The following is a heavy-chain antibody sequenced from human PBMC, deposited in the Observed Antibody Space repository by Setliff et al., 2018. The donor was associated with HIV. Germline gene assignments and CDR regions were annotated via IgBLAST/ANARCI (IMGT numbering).Heavy chain of an antibody. V-gene: IGHV4-39*07. CDR3: ARGLSSSWFLDYYYYGMDV. Sequence: SETLSLTCTVSGVSISSGSYYWNWIRQPPGKGLEWIGTIYHSGSTNYNPSLKSRVTISVDTSKNQFSLKLSSVTAADTAVYYWARGLSSSWFLDYYYYGMDVWGQGTTVTVSS. J-gene: IGHJ6*02. D-gene: IGHD6-13*01. CDR1: GVSISSGSYY. CDR2: IYHSGST.